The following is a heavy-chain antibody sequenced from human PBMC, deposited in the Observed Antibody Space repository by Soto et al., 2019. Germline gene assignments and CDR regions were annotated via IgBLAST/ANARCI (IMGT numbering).Heavy chain of an antibody. D-gene: IGHD6-13*01. CDR3: ARDRSSAIESSSWLPYFDY. CDR2: SNPSGGST. J-gene: IGHJ4*02. Sequence: ASVKVSCKASGYSFTSHYLHWLRHAPGQGLKWMGISNPSGGSTSYAQKFQGRVTMTRDTSTSTVYMELSGLRSEDTAVYYCARDRSSAIESSSWLPYFDYWGQGTLVNVSS. V-gene: IGHV1-46*01. CDR1: GYSFTSHY.